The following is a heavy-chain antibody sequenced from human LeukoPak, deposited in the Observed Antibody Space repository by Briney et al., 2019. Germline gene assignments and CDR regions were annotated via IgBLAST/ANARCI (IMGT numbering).Heavy chain of an antibody. CDR1: GYTFTGYY. V-gene: IGHV1-2*02. CDR2: INPNSGGT. J-gene: IGHJ4*02. Sequence: GASVKVSCKASGYTFTGYYMHWVRQAPGQGLEWMGWINPNSGGTNYAQKFQGRVTMTRDTSISTAYMELSSLRSEDTAVYYCARGSGKGIQLWLTPHYYFDYWGQGTLVTVSS. CDR3: ARGSGKGIQLWLTPHYYFDY. D-gene: IGHD5-18*01.